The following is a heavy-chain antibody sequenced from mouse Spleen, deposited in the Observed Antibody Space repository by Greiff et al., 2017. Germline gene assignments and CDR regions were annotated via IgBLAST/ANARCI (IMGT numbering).Heavy chain of an antibody. CDR3: ARRRYYGSSPSWFAY. CDR2: IDPENGDT. V-gene: IGHV14-4*01. Sequence: VQLKESGAELVRPGASVKLSCTASGFNIKDDYMHWVKQRPEQGLEWIGWIDPENGDTEYASKFQGKATITADTSSNTAYLQLSSLTSEDSAVYYCARRRYYGSSPSWFAYWGQGTLVTVSA. CDR1: GFNIKDDY. D-gene: IGHD1-1*01. J-gene: IGHJ3*01.